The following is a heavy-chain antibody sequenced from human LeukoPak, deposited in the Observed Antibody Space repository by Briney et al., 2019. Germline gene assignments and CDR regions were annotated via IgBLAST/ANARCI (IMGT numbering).Heavy chain of an antibody. CDR2: IYTSGST. J-gene: IGHJ6*03. Sequence: SETLSLTCTVSGGSISSYYWSWIRQPAGKGLEWIGRIYTSGSTNYNPSLKSRVTISVDTSKNQFSLKLSSVTAADTAVYYCARVGYDFWSGSHYYYYYMDVWGKGTTVTVSS. V-gene: IGHV4-4*07. CDR3: ARVGYDFWSGSHYYYYYMDV. D-gene: IGHD3-3*01. CDR1: GGSISSYY.